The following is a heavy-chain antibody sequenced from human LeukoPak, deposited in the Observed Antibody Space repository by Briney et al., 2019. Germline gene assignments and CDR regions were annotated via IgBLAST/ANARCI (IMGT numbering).Heavy chain of an antibody. CDR2: ISSSSSYI. CDR3: ASSSWGSYPYYFGY. CDR1: GFTFSSYS. D-gene: IGHD3-16*02. Sequence: GGSLRLSCAASGFTFSSYSMNWVRQAPGKGLEWVSSISSSSSYIYYADSVKGRFTISRDNAKNSLYLQMNSLRAEDTAVYYCASSSWGSYPYYFGYWGQGTLVTVSS. V-gene: IGHV3-21*01. J-gene: IGHJ4*02.